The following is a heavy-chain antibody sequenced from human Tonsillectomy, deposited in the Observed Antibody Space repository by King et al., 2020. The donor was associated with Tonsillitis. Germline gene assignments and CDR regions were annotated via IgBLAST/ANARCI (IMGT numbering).Heavy chain of an antibody. CDR1: DGSIRNYY. CDR2: MYYSGNT. V-gene: IGHV4-59*08. Sequence: VQLQESGPGLVKPSETLSLNCTVSDGSIRNYYWSWIRQPPGKGLEWIGFMYYSGNTKYNPSLKRRVSISVDTSKNQFSLKLSSVTAADTAVYYCARTPSSVLWGTFDIWGQGAMVTVSS. D-gene: IGHD2-2*01. CDR3: ARTPSSVLWGTFDI. J-gene: IGHJ3*02.